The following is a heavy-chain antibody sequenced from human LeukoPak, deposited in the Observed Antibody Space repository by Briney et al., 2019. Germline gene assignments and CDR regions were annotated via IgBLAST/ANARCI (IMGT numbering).Heavy chain of an antibody. J-gene: IGHJ4*02. D-gene: IGHD6-19*01. CDR2: ISAYNGNT. CDR1: GYTFTSYG. V-gene: IGHV1-18*01. CDR3: ARQYSSGWYYFDY. Sequence: GASVTVSCRASGYTFTSYGISWVRQAPGQGREWMGWISAYNGNTNYAQKLQGRVTMTTDTSTSTAYMELRSLRSDDTAVYYCARQYSSGWYYFDYWGQGTLVTVSS.